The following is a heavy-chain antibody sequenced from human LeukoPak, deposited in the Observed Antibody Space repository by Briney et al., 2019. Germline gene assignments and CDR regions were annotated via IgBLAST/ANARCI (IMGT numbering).Heavy chain of an antibody. J-gene: IGHJ4*02. V-gene: IGHV1-8*01. CDR3: ARSLVSRSDSSSWYGGGFYVDY. CDR2: MNPNSGNT. CDR1: GYTFTSYD. Sequence: GASVKVSCKASGYTFTSYDINWVRQATGQGLEWMGWMNPNSGNTVYAQKFQGRVTMTRNTSISPAYMELSSLRSQDTAAYYRARSLVSRSDSSSWYGGGFYVDYWGQGTLVTVSS. D-gene: IGHD6-13*01.